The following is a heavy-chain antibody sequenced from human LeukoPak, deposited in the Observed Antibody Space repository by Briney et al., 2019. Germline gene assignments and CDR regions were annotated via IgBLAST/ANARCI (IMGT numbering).Heavy chain of an antibody. V-gene: IGHV1-8*03. Sequence: ASVKVSCKASGYTFTSYDINWVRHATGQGLEWMGWMNPNSGNTGYAQKFQGRVTITRNTSISTAYMELSSLRSEDTAVYYCARAPYRYGHEAYWGQGTLVTVSS. CDR2: MNPNSGNT. D-gene: IGHD5-18*01. CDR3: ARAPYRYGHEAY. CDR1: GYTFTSYD. J-gene: IGHJ4*02.